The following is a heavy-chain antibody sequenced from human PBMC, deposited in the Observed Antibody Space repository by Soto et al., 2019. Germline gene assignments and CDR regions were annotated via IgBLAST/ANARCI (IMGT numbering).Heavy chain of an antibody. CDR2: ISANNGDT. CDR1: GYTFTSHG. D-gene: IGHD3-10*01. V-gene: IGHV1-18*01. Sequence: QVQLVQSGAEVKKPGASVKVSCKASGYTFTSHGISWVRQAPGQGLEWMGWISANNGDTNYAQKFQGRVTVTTDPSTSTAYMDLRSLRSEDTAVYYCAVMVWVSSIDYYHYIDVWGKGTTVTVSS. CDR3: AVMVWVSSIDYYHYIDV. J-gene: IGHJ6*03.